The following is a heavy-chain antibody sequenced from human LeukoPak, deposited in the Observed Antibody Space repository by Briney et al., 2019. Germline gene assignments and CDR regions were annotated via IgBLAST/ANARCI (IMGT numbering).Heavy chain of an antibody. Sequence: HPGGSLRLSCAASGFTFSSYWMGWVRQAPGKGLEWVAKIKQDGSEKYYVDSVKGRFTISRDNAKNSLYLQMNSLRAEDTAVYYCARSAPRVVVVGPLDYWGQGTLVAASS. CDR3: ARSAPRVVVVGPLDY. J-gene: IGHJ4*02. CDR1: GFTFSSYW. V-gene: IGHV3-7*01. CDR2: IKQDGSEK. D-gene: IGHD3-22*01.